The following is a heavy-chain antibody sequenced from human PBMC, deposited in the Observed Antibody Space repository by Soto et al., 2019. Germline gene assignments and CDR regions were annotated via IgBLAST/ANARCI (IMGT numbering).Heavy chain of an antibody. CDR3: ARDGVYGSLSY. D-gene: IGHD2-8*01. J-gene: IGHJ4*02. CDR2: IGTAGNT. V-gene: IGHV3-13*01. CDR1: GFTFSSYD. Sequence: GGSLRLSCAASGFTFSSYDMHWVRQATGKGLEWVSAIGTAGNTYYPGSVKGRFTISRENAKNSLYLQMNSLRAGDTAVYYCARDGVYGSLSYWGQGTLVTVSS.